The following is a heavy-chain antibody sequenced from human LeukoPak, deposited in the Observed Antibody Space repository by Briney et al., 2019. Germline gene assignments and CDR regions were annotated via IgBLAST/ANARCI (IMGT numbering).Heavy chain of an antibody. J-gene: IGHJ3*02. CDR1: GGSISSYY. CDR3: ARRSSPYYYDSSRGFAFDI. Sequence: PSETLSLTCTVSGGSISSYYWSWIRQPPGKGLEWIGYIYYSGSTNYNPSLKSRVTISVDTSKNQFSLKLSSVTAADTAVYYCARRSSPYYYDSSRGFAFDIWGQGTMVTVSS. V-gene: IGHV4-59*08. D-gene: IGHD3-22*01. CDR2: IYYSGST.